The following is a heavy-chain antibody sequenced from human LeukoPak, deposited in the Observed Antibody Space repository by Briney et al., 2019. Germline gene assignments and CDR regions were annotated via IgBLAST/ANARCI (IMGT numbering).Heavy chain of an antibody. CDR1: GFTFSSYG. Sequence: GGTLRLSCAASGFTFSSYGMSWVRQAPGKGLEWVSAISGSGGSTYYADSVKGRFTISRDNSKNTLYLQMNSLRAEDTAVYYCAKAGLAAAGTSLYYYYYMDVWGKGTTVTISS. CDR2: ISGSGGST. CDR3: AKAGLAAAGTSLYYYYYMDV. J-gene: IGHJ6*03. V-gene: IGHV3-23*01. D-gene: IGHD6-13*01.